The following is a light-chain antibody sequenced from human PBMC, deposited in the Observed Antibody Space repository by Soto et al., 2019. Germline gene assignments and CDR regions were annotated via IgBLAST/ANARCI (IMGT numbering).Light chain of an antibody. Sequence: DIQMTQSPSTLSGSVGDRVTITCRASQTISSWLAWYQQKPGKAPKLLIYKASTLKSGVTSRFSGSGSGTEFTITISSLQPDDFATYSCQHYNSYSEAFGQWTKVELK. J-gene: IGKJ1*01. CDR2: KAS. V-gene: IGKV1-5*03. CDR3: QHYNSYSEA. CDR1: QTISSW.